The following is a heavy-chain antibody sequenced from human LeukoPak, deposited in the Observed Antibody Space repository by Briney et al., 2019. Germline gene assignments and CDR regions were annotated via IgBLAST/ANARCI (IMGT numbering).Heavy chain of an antibody. CDR1: GGSLSTHH. J-gene: IGHJ5*02. V-gene: IGHV4-59*11. CDR2: ISDSGST. D-gene: IGHD1-26*01. Sequence: PSETLSLTCVVSGGSLSTHHWSWIRQSPGRGLEWIGYISDSGSTNYNPSLKSRVTISVDTSKNQFSLKLSSVTAADTAVYYCARLFSGSYNWFDPWGQGTLVTVSS. CDR3: ARLFSGSYNWFDP.